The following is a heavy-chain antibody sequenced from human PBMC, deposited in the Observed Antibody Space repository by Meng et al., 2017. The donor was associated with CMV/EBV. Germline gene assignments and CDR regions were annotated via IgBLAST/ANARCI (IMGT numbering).Heavy chain of an antibody. CDR2: ISYDGSNK. CDR1: GYTFTSYY. J-gene: IGHJ4*02. CDR3: ARDSRITGNQRLVDY. Sequence: SCKASGYTFTSYYMHWVRQAPGKGLEWVAVISYDGSNKYYADSVKGRFTISRDNSKNTLYLQMNSLRAEDTAVYYCARDSRITGNQRLVDYWGQGTLVTVSS. V-gene: IGHV3-30-3*01. D-gene: IGHD1-20*01.